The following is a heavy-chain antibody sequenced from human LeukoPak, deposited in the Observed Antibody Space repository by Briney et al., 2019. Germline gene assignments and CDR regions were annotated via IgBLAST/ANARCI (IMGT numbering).Heavy chain of an antibody. V-gene: IGHV3-48*04. Sequence: PGGSLRLSCAASGFTFSSYSMNWVRQAPGKGLEWVAYISSNSGTKYYADSVKGRFTISRDNAKNSLYLQMNSLRVEDTAMYYCGRGGGGDGSGWSTTDYWGQGTLVTVSS. CDR2: ISSNSGTK. J-gene: IGHJ4*02. CDR1: GFTFSSYS. D-gene: IGHD6-19*01. CDR3: GRGGGGDGSGWSTTDY.